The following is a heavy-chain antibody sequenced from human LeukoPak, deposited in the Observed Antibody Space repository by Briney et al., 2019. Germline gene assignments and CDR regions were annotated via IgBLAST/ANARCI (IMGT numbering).Heavy chain of an antibody. V-gene: IGHV3-23*01. J-gene: IGHJ3*02. CDR1: GFTFSSYA. CDR2: ISGSGGST. CDR3: AKDLVVVAAEGYGDAFDI. D-gene: IGHD2-15*01. Sequence: PGGSLRLSCAASGFTFSSYAMSWVRQAPGKGLEWVSAISGSGGSTYYADSVKGRFTISRDNSKNTLYLQMNSLRAEDTAVYYCAKDLVVVAAEGYGDAFDIWGQGTMVTVSS.